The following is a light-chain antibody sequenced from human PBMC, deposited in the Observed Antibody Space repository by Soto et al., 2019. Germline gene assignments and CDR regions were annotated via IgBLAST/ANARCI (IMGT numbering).Light chain of an antibody. V-gene: IGLV6-57*04. CDR2: ENN. J-gene: IGLJ2*01. CDR3: QSYDSSTVV. Sequence: NFMLTQPHSVSESPGKTVTISCTRSSGSIASNDVQWYQQRPGSAPTTVIYENNQRPSGVPDRFSGSTDGSSNSASLTISGLQTEDEAHYYCQSYDSSTVVFGGGTKLTVL. CDR1: SGSIASND.